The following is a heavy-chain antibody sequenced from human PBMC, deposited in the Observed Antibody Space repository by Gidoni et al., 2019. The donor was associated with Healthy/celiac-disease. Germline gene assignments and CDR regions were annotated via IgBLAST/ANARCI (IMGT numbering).Heavy chain of an antibody. D-gene: IGHD3-22*01. CDR1: GGSISSSSYY. CDR3: AREAIPTMIVVVITTENFDY. CDR2: IYYSGST. J-gene: IGHJ4*02. Sequence: QLQLQESGPGLVKPSETLSLTCTVSGGSISSSSYYWGWIRQPPGKGLEWIGSIYYSGSTYYNPSLKSRVTISVDTSKNQFSLKLSSVTAADTAVYYCAREAIPTMIVVVITTENFDYWGQGTLVTVSS. V-gene: IGHV4-39*07.